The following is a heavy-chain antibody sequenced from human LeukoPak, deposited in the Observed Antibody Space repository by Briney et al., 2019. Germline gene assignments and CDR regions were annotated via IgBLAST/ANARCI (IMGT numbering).Heavy chain of an antibody. J-gene: IGHJ4*02. CDR3: ARGGAHTLVVAAAVIPPFGY. CDR2: IILNSGDT. CDR1: GYTFSDYY. V-gene: IGHV1-2*02. Sequence: ASVKVSCKASGYTFSDYYMHWVRQAPGQGLEWMGCIILNSGDTNYAQRFQGRVTMTRDTSISTAYMELSRLRSDDTAIYYCARGGAHTLVVAAAVIPPFGYWGRGTLVTVSS. D-gene: IGHD2-2*02.